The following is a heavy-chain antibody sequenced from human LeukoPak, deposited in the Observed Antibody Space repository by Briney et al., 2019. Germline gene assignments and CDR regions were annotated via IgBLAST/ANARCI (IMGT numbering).Heavy chain of an antibody. CDR1: GFTVSSNY. V-gene: IGHV3-66*01. Sequence: GGSLRLSCAASGFTVSSNYVSWVRQGPGKGLEWVSVIYAAGNTYYADPVKGRFTISRDNSKNTLYLQMSSLRVEDTAVYYCARAIQYRFDPWGQGTLVTVSS. D-gene: IGHD2/OR15-2a*01. CDR3: ARAIQYRFDP. J-gene: IGHJ5*02. CDR2: IYAAGNT.